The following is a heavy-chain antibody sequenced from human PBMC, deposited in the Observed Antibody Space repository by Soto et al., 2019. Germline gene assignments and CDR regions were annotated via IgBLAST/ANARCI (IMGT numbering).Heavy chain of an antibody. V-gene: IGHV3-30-3*01. CDR3: ARDQDIGGAVAEKLAAGAFDI. D-gene: IGHD2-15*01. J-gene: IGHJ3*02. CDR1: GFPFSSYA. CDR2: ISYDGSNK. Sequence: QVQLVESGGGVVQPGRSLRLSCAASGFPFSSYAMHWVRQAPGKGLEWVAVISYDGSNKYYADSVKGRFTISRDNSKNTRYLQKNSLRAEDTALYYCARDQDIGGAVAEKLAAGAFDIWGQGTMVTVSS.